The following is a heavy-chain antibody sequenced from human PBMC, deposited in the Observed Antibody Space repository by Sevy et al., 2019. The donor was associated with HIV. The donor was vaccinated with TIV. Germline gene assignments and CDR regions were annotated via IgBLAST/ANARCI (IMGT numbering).Heavy chain of an antibody. D-gene: IGHD2-21*02. J-gene: IGHJ3*02. CDR2: ISSSSSYI. Sequence: GGSLRLSCAASGFTFSSYSMNWVRQAPGKGLEWVSSISSSSSYIYYADSVKGRFTISRDNAKNSLYLQMNGLRAEDTAVYYCARGLSAKGFYCGGDCYSPDAFDIWGQGTMVTVSS. V-gene: IGHV3-21*01. CDR1: GFTFSSYS. CDR3: ARGLSAKGFYCGGDCYSPDAFDI.